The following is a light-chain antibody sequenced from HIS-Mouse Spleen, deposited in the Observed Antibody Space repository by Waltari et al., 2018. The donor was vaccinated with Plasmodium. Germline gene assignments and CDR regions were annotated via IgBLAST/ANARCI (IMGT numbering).Light chain of an antibody. CDR1: RPNIGNNY. CDR3: GTWDSSLSAGVV. Sequence: QSVLTQPPSVSAAPGQKVTISCSGSRPNIGNNYVPWYQQLPGTAPKLRSYDNNKRPSGIPDRFSGSKSGTSATLGITGLQTGDEADYYCGTWDSSLSAGVVFGGGTKLTVL. V-gene: IGLV1-51*01. CDR2: DNN. J-gene: IGLJ2*01.